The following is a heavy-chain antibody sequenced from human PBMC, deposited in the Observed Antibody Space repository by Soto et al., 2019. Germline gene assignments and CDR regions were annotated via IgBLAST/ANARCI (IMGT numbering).Heavy chain of an antibody. J-gene: IGHJ4*02. CDR2: ISWNSGSI. D-gene: IGHD5-12*01. V-gene: IGHV3-9*01. Sequence: GGSLRLSCAASGFTFDDYAMHWVRQAPGKGLEWVSGISWNSGSIGYADSVKGRFTISRDNAKNSLYLQMNSLRAEDTALYYCAKDIGYDFMGVRHGFDYWGQGTLVTVYS. CDR1: GFTFDDYA. CDR3: AKDIGYDFMGVRHGFDY.